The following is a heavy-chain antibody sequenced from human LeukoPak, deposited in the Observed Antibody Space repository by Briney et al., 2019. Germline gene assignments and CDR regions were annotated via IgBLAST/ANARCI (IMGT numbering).Heavy chain of an antibody. Sequence: PGGSLRLSCAASGFTFSSYNMNWVRQAPGKGLEWVSFISSSRDYIFYADSVKGRFTISRDNSKNTLYLQMNSLRAEDTAVYYCARGDRALNYYYDSSGSFDYWGQGTLVTVSS. D-gene: IGHD3-22*01. CDR3: ARGDRALNYYYDSSGSFDY. CDR1: GFTFSSYN. J-gene: IGHJ4*02. V-gene: IGHV3-21*01. CDR2: ISSSRDYI.